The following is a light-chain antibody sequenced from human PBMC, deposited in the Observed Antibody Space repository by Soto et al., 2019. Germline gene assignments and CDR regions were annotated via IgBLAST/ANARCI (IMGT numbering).Light chain of an antibody. CDR3: QDINSYPHIT. CDR1: QGISSY. CDR2: AAS. V-gene: IGKV1-8*01. Sequence: AIRMTQSPSSFSSSTGDRVTITCRASQGISSYLAWYQQKPGKAPKLLIYAASTLQSGVPSRFSGSGSGTDFTLTISCLQSEDSATYSCQDINSYPHITFGQGTRLEIK. J-gene: IGKJ5*01.